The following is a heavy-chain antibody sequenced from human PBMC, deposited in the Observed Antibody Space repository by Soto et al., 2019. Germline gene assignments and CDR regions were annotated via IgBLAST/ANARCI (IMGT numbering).Heavy chain of an antibody. Sequence: AXVKVSCKASGYTFTTYAMHWVRQAPGQRLEWMGWINAGNGNTKYSQKFQGRVTITRDTSASTAYMELSSLRSEDTAVYYCARGPITMIGYYFDYWGQGTLVTVSS. CDR3: ARGPITMIGYYFDY. CDR2: INAGNGNT. CDR1: GYTFTTYA. V-gene: IGHV1-3*01. D-gene: IGHD3-10*02. J-gene: IGHJ4*02.